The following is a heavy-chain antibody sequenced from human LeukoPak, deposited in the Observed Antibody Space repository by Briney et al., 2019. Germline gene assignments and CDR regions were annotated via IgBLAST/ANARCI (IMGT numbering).Heavy chain of an antibody. V-gene: IGHV4-59*01. CDR3: ARAGRSWLRFDY. CDR1: GGSISSYY. Sequence: KPSETLSLTCTVSGGSISSYYWSWIRQPPGKGLEWIGYIYYSGSTNYNPSLKSRVTISVDTSKNQFSLKLSSVTAADTAVYYCARAGRSWLRFDYWGQGTLVTVSS. CDR2: IYYSGST. J-gene: IGHJ4*02. D-gene: IGHD5-12*01.